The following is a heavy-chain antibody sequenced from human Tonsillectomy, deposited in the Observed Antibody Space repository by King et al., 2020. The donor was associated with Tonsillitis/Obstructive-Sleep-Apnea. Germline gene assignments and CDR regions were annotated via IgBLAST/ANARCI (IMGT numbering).Heavy chain of an antibody. Sequence: VQLVESGAEVKKPGASVKVSCKASGYTFTSYGISWVRQAPGQGLEWMGWISAYNGNTNYAQKLQGRVTMTTDTSTSTAYMELRSLRSDDTAVYYCARETIENPGDDFWSGYPIGSGDYWGQGTLVTVSS. V-gene: IGHV1-18*01. CDR2: ISAYNGNT. CDR3: ARETIENPGDDFWSGYPIGSGDY. CDR1: GYTFTSYG. J-gene: IGHJ4*02. D-gene: IGHD3-3*01.